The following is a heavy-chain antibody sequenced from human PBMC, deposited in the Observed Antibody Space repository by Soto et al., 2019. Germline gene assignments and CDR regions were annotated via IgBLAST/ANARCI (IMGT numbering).Heavy chain of an antibody. CDR1: GGSISSGGYS. CDR3: ASQNYYDSSGYGMDV. J-gene: IGHJ6*02. V-gene: IGHV4-30-2*01. CDR2: IYHSGST. D-gene: IGHD3-22*01. Sequence: PSETLSLTCAVSGGSISSGGYSWSWIRQPPGKGLEWIGYIYHSGSTYYNPSLKSRVTISVDRSKNQFSLKLGSVTAADTAVYYCASQNYYDSSGYGMDVWGQGTTVTVSS.